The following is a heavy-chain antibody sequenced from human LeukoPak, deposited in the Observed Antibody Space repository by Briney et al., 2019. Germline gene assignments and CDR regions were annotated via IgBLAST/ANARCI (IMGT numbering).Heavy chain of an antibody. V-gene: IGHV4-59*01. J-gene: IGHJ5*02. CDR1: GASISNYY. D-gene: IGHD5-18*01. Sequence: SETLSLTCTVSGASISNYYCSWIRQPPGKGLEWIGYIHYTGSTNYNPSLKSRVTISVDTSKNQFSLKLRSVTAADTAVYYCARDWAGYSSARYGNWFDPWGQGTLVTVSS. CDR2: IHYTGST. CDR3: ARDWAGYSSARYGNWFDP.